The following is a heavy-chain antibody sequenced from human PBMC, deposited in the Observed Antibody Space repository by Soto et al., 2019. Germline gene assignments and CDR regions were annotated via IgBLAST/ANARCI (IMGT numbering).Heavy chain of an antibody. J-gene: IGHJ5*02. V-gene: IGHV5-10-1*01. D-gene: IGHD3-22*01. CDR2: IDPSDSYT. CDR3: ASDRASYYDSSGYSINWFDP. CDR1: GYSFTSYW. Sequence: PGESLKISCKGSGYSFTSYWISWVRQLPEKGLEWMGRIDPSDSYTNYSPPFQGHVTISADKSISTAYLQWSSLKASDTAMYYCASDRASYYDSSGYSINWFDPWGQGTLVTVSS.